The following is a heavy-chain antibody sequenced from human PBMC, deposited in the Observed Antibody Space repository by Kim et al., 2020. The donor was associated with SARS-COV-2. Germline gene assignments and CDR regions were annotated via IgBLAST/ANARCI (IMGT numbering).Heavy chain of an antibody. CDR1: GGSISSSSYY. Sequence: SETLSLTCTVSGGSISSSSYYWGWIRQPPGKGLEWIGSIYYSGSTYYNPSLKSRVTISVDTSKNQFSLKLSSVTAADTAVYYCARDFIGGAAGGLDYYYYGMDVWGQGTTVTVSS. J-gene: IGHJ6*02. V-gene: IGHV4-39*07. CDR2: IYYSGST. CDR3: ARDFIGGAAGGLDYYYYGMDV. D-gene: IGHD6-13*01.